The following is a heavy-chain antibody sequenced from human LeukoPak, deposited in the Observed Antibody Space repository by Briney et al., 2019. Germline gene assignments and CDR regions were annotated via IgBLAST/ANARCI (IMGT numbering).Heavy chain of an antibody. CDR2: INPDGGGT. V-gene: IGHV1-2*02. D-gene: IGHD3-16*02. Sequence: ASVKVSCKASGYTFTHNYIHWVRQAPGQGLEWMGWINPDGGGTRYPQKFQGRVTMTRETSITTAYMEMYSLRSDDTAVYYCATRRYVWGSYRWDFDYWGQGTLVTVSS. CDR3: ATRRYVWGSYRWDFDY. CDR1: GYTFTHNY. J-gene: IGHJ4*02.